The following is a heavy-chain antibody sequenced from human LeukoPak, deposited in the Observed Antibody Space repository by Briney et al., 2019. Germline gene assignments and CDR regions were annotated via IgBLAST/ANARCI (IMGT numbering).Heavy chain of an antibody. D-gene: IGHD4-23*01. Sequence: SETLSLTCTVSGGSISSYYWSWIRQPPGKGLEWIGYIYYSGSTNYNPSLKSRVTISVDTSKNQFSLKLSSVTAADTAVYYCSRGVVTEGFDFWGQGTLVTVSS. V-gene: IGHV4-59*01. CDR1: GGSISSYY. CDR2: IYYSGST. J-gene: IGHJ4*02. CDR3: SRGVVTEGFDF.